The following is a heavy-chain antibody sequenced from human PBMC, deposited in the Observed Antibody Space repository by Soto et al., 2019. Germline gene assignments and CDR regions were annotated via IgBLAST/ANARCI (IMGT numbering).Heavy chain of an antibody. CDR3: APLGLMTFSHKHYFNH. V-gene: IGHV3-23*01. CDR2: IKSDGSIT. J-gene: IGHJ4*02. Sequence: EVQLLESGGDLVQPGGSLRLSCVGSGFSFDNYGMSWVRQAPGKGLEWVSSIKSDGSITYYAASVKDRFTISRDNYKNTLYLQLNSLIAEDTAVYYCAPLGLMTFSHKHYFNHWGRGTLVTVTS. CDR1: GFSFDNYG. D-gene: IGHD3-9*01.